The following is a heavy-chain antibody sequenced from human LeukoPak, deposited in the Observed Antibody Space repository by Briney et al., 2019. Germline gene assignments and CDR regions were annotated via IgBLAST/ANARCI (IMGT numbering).Heavy chain of an antibody. V-gene: IGHV1-69*05. D-gene: IGHD1-26*01. CDR3: ARGREATYDY. J-gene: IGHJ4*02. CDR2: IIPIFGTA. CDR1: GGTFSSYA. Sequence: ASVKVSCKASGGTFSSYAISWVRQAPGQGLEWMGGIIPIFGTANYAQKFQGRVTITTDESTGTAYMELSSLRSEDTAVYYCARGREATYDYWSQGTLVTVSS.